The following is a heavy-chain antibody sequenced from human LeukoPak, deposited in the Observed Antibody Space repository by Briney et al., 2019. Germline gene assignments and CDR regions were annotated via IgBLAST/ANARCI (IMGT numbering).Heavy chain of an antibody. D-gene: IGHD2-15*01. J-gene: IGHJ4*02. V-gene: IGHV4-34*01. CDR3: ARGGSCSGGSCYSYYFDY. Sequence: SETLSLICAVYGGSFSGYYWSWIRQPPGKGLEWIGEINHSGSTNYNPSLKSRVTISVDTSNNQISLKLSSVTAADTAVYYCARGGSCSGGSCYSYYFDYWGQGTLVTVSS. CDR2: INHSGST. CDR1: GGSFSGYY.